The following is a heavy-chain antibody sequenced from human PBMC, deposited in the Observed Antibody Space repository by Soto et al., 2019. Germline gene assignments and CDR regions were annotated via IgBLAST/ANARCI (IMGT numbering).Heavy chain of an antibody. J-gene: IGHJ4*02. D-gene: IGHD2-2*01. Sequence: GGSLRLSCVGSGFTFSSYGMHWVRQAPGKGLECVAVISDTGSSHYYAASVEGRSTISRENSKNTLSLHMDRLRVEDTAVYYCAKDRGGDCPDNSCYFGADYWGQGTPVTVSS. CDR3: AKDRGGDCPDNSCYFGADY. CDR1: GFTFSSYG. CDR2: ISDTGSSH. V-gene: IGHV3-30*18.